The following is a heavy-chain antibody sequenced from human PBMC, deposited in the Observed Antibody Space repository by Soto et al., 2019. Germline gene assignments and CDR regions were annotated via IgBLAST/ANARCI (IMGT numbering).Heavy chain of an antibody. Sequence: SETLSLTCAVSGGSISSGGYSWSWIRQPPGKGLEWIGYIYHSGSTYYNPSLKGRVTISVDRSKNQFSLKLSSVTAADTAVYYCARVVVVAANPWFDPWGQGTLVTVS. D-gene: IGHD2-15*01. CDR1: GGSISSGGYS. J-gene: IGHJ5*02. V-gene: IGHV4-30-2*01. CDR2: IYHSGST. CDR3: ARVVVVAANPWFDP.